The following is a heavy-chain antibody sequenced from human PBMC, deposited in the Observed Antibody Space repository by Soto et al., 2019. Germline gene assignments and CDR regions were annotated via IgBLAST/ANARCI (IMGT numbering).Heavy chain of an antibody. J-gene: IGHJ4*02. V-gene: IGHV3-73*01. Sequence: EVLLVESGGGLVQPGGSLKLSCAASGFVFKDSSIHWVRQASGNGLEWVGRIKDSAWSYATAYAASVKGRFTISRDDSTTTAYLQMHSLTCEYTAIYYCTRLISAAQDCLGQGTLVTVS. CDR1: GFVFKDSS. D-gene: IGHD3-10*01. CDR3: TRLISAAQDC. CDR2: IKDSAWSYAT.